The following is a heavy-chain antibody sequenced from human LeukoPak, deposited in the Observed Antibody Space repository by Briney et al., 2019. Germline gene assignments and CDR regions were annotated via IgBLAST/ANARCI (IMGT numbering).Heavy chain of an antibody. J-gene: IGHJ4*02. CDR2: IRQDGSDK. V-gene: IGHV3-7*01. D-gene: IGHD1-1*01. Sequence: GGSLRLSCAASGFIFSSYWMTWVRQAPGKGLEWVANIRQDGSDKYYVDSVKGRFTISRDGAKNSLFLEMNSLRVEDTAVYYCATSSWNDGDGVFDHWGQGTLVTVSS. CDR1: GFIFSSYW. CDR3: ATSSWNDGDGVFDH.